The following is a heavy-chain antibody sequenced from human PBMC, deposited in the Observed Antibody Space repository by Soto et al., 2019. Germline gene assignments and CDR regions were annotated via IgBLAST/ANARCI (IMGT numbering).Heavy chain of an antibody. CDR1: GFTFSNYW. V-gene: IGHV3-7*03. J-gene: IGHJ6*02. CDR3: ARCRGPNCSSRMDV. D-gene: IGHD2-2*01. Sequence: PGGSLRLSCAASGFTFSNYWMSWVRQAPGKGLGWVASIKQDGSEQYSVDSVKGRFTISRDNVRNSLYLQMKSLRAEDTAVYYCARCRGPNCSSRMDVWGQGTTVTVSS. CDR2: IKQDGSEQ.